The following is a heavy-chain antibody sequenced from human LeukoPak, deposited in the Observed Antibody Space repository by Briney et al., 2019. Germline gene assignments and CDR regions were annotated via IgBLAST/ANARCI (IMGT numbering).Heavy chain of an antibody. CDR1: GCSINSY. V-gene: IGHV4-4*07. Sequence: SSETLSLTCTGSGCSINSYWSWSRQPAGKGVEWIGRISGSGTITYNPALQSRLTISIDTSKNQFSLKLMSVTAADTAVYYCARDSGTTGEVKFDPWGQGTLVTVSS. J-gene: IGHJ5*02. CDR3: ARDSGTTGEVKFDP. CDR2: ISGSGTI. D-gene: IGHD3-10*01.